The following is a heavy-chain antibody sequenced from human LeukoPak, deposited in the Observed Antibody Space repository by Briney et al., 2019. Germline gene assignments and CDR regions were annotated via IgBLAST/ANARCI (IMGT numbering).Heavy chain of an antibody. CDR3: AKSSVMCPSGSFYY. D-gene: IGHD2/OR15-2a*01. V-gene: IGHV3-23*01. Sequence: GGSLRLSCTASGFTFNNYAMIWVRLAPGKGLHWVSAISASGASTYYADSVKGRFSISRDNSKDTLSLFMMNLSADDTAVYYCAKSSVMCPSGSFYYWGQGALVTVSS. J-gene: IGHJ4*03. CDR2: ISASGAST. CDR1: GFTFNNYA.